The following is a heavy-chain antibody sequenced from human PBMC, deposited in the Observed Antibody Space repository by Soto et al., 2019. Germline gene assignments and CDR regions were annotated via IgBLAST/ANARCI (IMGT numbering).Heavy chain of an antibody. V-gene: IGHV4-30-2*01. D-gene: IGHD3-3*01. CDR3: ARGGFYRTGALDK. CDR1: GLSISSGGYS. J-gene: IGHJ3*02. Sequence: TRSLACVVYGLSISSGGYSWSWIRQPPGKGLEWIGYIYHTGVTNYNPSFGSRVTISVDRSENQFSLNLRSVTAADTAVYYCARGGFYRTGALDKWGKETKVTVSS. CDR2: IYHTGVT.